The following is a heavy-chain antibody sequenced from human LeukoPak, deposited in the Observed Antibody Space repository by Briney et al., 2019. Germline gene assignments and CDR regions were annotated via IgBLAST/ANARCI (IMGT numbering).Heavy chain of an antibody. CDR2: ISGSGGST. Sequence: GGSLRLSCAASGFTFSSYAMSWVRQAPGKGLEWVSAISGSGGSTYYADSVKGRFTISRDNSKNTLYLQMNSLRAEGTAVYYCAKDDYYDSSGYYYDYWGQGTLVTVSS. V-gene: IGHV3-23*01. J-gene: IGHJ4*02. D-gene: IGHD3-22*01. CDR1: GFTFSSYA. CDR3: AKDDYYDSSGYYYDY.